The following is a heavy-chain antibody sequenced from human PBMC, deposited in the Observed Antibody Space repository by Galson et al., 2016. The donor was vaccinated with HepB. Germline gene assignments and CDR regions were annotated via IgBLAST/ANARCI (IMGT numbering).Heavy chain of an antibody. Sequence: GSLRLSCAASGFTFSIYAMTWVRQAPGKGLEWVSSISDSGGNAYYADSVKGRFTISRDNSNNTLYLQMTSLRAEDTAVYYCAKSSYYHSGSFLYDLWGRGTLVTASS. D-gene: IGHD3-10*01. CDR1: GFTFSIYA. V-gene: IGHV3-23*01. J-gene: IGHJ2*01. CDR3: AKSSYYHSGSFLYDL. CDR2: ISDSGGNA.